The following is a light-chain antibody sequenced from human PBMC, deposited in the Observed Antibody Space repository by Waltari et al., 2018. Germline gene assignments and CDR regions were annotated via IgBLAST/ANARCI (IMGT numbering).Light chain of an antibody. CDR2: EVT. V-gene: IGLV2-23*02. J-gene: IGLJ2*01. CDR3: CACAGVTPYVL. Sequence: QSALTQPASVSGSPGQSITISCAGSRSDVGTYDLVSWYQQHPGKAPNLIIYEVTKRPSGVPDRFSGSKSGNTASLTIAGLQAADEDDDYCCACAGVTPYVLFGGGTKVTVL. CDR1: RSDVGTYDL.